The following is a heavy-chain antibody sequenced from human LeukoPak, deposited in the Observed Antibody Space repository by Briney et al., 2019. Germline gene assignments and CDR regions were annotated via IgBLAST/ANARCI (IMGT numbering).Heavy chain of an antibody. CDR1: GRSMSSYY. D-gene: IGHD4-17*01. CDR3: ARHESDYGDYSTFDS. CDR2: IFYSGSI. V-gene: IGHV4-59*08. J-gene: IGHJ4*02. Sequence: ASETLSLTCTVSGRSMSSYYWSWIRQPPGKGLQWIGYIFYSGSINYNPSLKSRVTISVDTSKNQFSLKLSSVTAADTAVYYCARHESDYGDYSTFDSWGQGTLVTVSS.